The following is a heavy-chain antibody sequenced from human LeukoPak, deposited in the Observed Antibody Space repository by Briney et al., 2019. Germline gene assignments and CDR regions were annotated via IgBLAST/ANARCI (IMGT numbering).Heavy chain of an antibody. J-gene: IGHJ6*04. CDR3: AELGITMIGGV. CDR1: GFIFSTYS. D-gene: IGHD3-10*02. V-gene: IGHV3-48*04. Sequence: GGSLRLSCAASGFIFSTYSMNWVRQAPGKGLEWVSYIGSRGSTIYYADSVKGRFTISRDNAKNSLYLQMNSLRAEDTAVYYCAELGITMIGGVWGKGTTVTISS. CDR2: IGSRGSTI.